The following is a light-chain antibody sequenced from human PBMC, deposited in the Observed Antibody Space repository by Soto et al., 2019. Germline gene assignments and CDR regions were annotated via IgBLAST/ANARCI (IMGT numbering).Light chain of an antibody. V-gene: IGKV3-20*01. CDR1: QTVSNSY. Sequence: EIVLTQSPGTLSLSPGERATLSCRASQTVSNSYLAWYQQKPGQAPRLLIYGASIRATGIPDRFSGSGSGTDFTLTISRLEPEDFAVYYCQQYGTSPRTFGQGTNLEIK. CDR3: QQYGTSPRT. CDR2: GAS. J-gene: IGKJ2*01.